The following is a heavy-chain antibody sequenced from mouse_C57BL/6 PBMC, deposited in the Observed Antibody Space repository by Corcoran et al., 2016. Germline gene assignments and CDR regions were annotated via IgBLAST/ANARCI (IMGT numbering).Heavy chain of an antibody. CDR1: GYTFTDYY. J-gene: IGHJ2*01. V-gene: IGHV1-26*01. CDR2: INPNNGGT. D-gene: IGHD2-4*01. CDR3: ARDDYDRNYFDY. Sequence: EVQLQQSGPELVKPGASVKISCKASGYTFTDYYMNWVKQSHGKSLEWIGDINPNNGGTSYNQKFKGKATLTVDKPSSTAYMELRSLTSEDSAVYYCARDDYDRNYFDYWGQGTTLTVSS.